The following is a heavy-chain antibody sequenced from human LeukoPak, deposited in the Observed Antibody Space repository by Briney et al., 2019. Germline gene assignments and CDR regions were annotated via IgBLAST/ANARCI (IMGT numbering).Heavy chain of an antibody. Sequence: PGGSLRLSCAASGFTFSTYSMNWVRQAPGKGLEGVSYINPSSTTIYYADSGKGRFTISRDNAKNSLYLQMNSLRDEDTAVYYCARAQDPTILSYFDYWGQGTLVTVSS. CDR3: ARAQDPTILSYFDY. V-gene: IGHV3-48*02. D-gene: IGHD5-24*01. CDR1: GFTFSTYS. J-gene: IGHJ4*02. CDR2: INPSSTTI.